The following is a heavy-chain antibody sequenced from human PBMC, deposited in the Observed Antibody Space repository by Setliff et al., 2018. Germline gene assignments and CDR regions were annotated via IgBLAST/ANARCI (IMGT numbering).Heavy chain of an antibody. J-gene: IGHJ4*02. CDR3: ERRQLGTMENY. Sequence: SETLSLTCNVSGASISSGSHYWSWIRQSAGEKPTWIGHVYSTGSTNYNPSLKSRVTIAVDTSKSQLSLKLSSVTAADTAVYYCERRQLGTMENYWGPGALVTISS. V-gene: IGHV4-61*09. CDR1: GASISSGSHY. CDR2: VYSTGST. D-gene: IGHD2-2*01.